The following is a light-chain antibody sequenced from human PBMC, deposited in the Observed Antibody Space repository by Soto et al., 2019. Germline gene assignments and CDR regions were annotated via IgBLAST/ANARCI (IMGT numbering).Light chain of an antibody. V-gene: IGLV1-47*01. Sequence: QSVLTQPPSASGTPGQRVTISCSGGSSNIGMSGVSWFQQLPGTAPKLLIYRSDQWPTGVPDRFSGSQSGTSASLAISGLRSEDEADYYCAAWHETLGAWVFGGGTKLTVL. CDR3: AAWHETLGAWV. CDR1: SSNIGMSG. J-gene: IGLJ3*02. CDR2: RSD.